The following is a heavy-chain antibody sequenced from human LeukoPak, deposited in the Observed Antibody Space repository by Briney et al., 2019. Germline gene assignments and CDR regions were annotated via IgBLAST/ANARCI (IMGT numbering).Heavy chain of an antibody. V-gene: IGHV4-34*01. Sequence: SETLSLTCAVYGGAFSGYYWGWIRQPPGKGLEWIGEINHSGSTNYNPSLKSRVTISVDTSKNQFSLMLSSVTAADTAVYYCARGSQSLGYCSGGSCRAKIFDYWGQGTLVTVSS. CDR2: INHSGST. CDR1: GGAFSGYY. CDR3: ARGSQSLGYCSGGSCRAKIFDY. D-gene: IGHD2-15*01. J-gene: IGHJ4*02.